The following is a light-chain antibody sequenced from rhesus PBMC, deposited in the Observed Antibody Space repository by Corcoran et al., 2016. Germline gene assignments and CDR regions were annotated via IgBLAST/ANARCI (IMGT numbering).Light chain of an antibody. J-gene: IGKJ1*01. CDR1: QSISSW. Sequence: DIQMTQSPSSLSASVGDTVTITCRASQSISSWLDWYQQKPGKAPKLLSYKASSLQSGVPSRFIGSGSGTYFTLTISSLQPEDVATYYCLQYSSSPWTFGQGTKVEIK. CDR3: LQYSSSPWT. V-gene: IGKV1-22*01. CDR2: KAS.